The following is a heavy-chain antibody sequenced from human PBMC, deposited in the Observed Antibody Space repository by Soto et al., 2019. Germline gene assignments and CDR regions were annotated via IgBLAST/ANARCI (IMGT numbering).Heavy chain of an antibody. CDR2: ISAYNGNT. CDR1: GYTFTSYG. V-gene: IGHV1-18*01. J-gene: IGHJ4*02. D-gene: IGHD6-13*01. Sequence: QVPLVQSGAEVKKPGASVKVSCKASGYTFTSYGISWVRQAPGQGLEWMGWISAYNGNTNYAQKLQGRVTMTTDTSTSTAYMELRSLRSDDTAVYYCARDSDPLAAAGTHPFDYWGQGTLVTVSS. CDR3: ARDSDPLAAAGTHPFDY.